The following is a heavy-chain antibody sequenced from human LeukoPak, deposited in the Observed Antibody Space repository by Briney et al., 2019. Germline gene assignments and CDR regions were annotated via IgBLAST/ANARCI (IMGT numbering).Heavy chain of an antibody. CDR2: INHSGST. D-gene: IGHD6-13*01. CDR1: GGSFSGYY. J-gene: IGHJ5*02. CDR3: ARVGFSSSWYVSYWFDP. Sequence: SETLSLTCAVYGGSFSGYYWSWIRQPPGKGLEWIGEINHSGSTNHNPSLKSRVTISVDTSKNQFSLKLSSVTAADTAVYYCARVGFSSSWYVSYWFDPWGQGTLVTVSS. V-gene: IGHV4-34*01.